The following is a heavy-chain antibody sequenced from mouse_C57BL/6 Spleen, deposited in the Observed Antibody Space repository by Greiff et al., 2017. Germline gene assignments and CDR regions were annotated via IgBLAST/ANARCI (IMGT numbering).Heavy chain of an antibody. J-gene: IGHJ3*01. V-gene: IGHV5-17*01. CDR1: GFTFSDYG. D-gene: IGHD4-1*01. Sequence: EVHLVESGGGLVKPGASLKLSCAASGFTFSDYGMHWVRQAPEKGLEWVAYISSGSCTIYYADTVKGRFTISRDNAKNTLFLQMTSLRSEDTAMYYCARKDWDGFAYWGQGTLVTVSA. CDR3: ARKDWDGFAY. CDR2: ISSGSCTI.